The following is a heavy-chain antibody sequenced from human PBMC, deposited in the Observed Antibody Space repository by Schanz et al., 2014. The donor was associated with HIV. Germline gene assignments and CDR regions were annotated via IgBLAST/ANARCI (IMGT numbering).Heavy chain of an antibody. CDR3: ARVKGAVDY. CDR1: GFTFRDYY. CDR2: ISSSSNTI. Sequence: QVQLVESGGGLVKPGGSPRLSCAASGFTFRDYYMSWPRQAPGMGLEWVSYISSSSNTINYADSVKGRFTISRDNTKSSLYLQMNSLRAEDTAVYYCARVKGAVDYWGQGTLVTVSS. J-gene: IGHJ4*02. V-gene: IGHV3-11*01.